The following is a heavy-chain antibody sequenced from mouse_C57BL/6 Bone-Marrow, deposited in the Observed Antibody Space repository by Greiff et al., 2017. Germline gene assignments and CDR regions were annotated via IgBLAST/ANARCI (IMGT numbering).Heavy chain of an antibody. V-gene: IGHV10-3*01. CDR3: VRDSFFSPYDAMDY. CDR2: IRSKSSNYAT. CDR1: GFTFNTYA. Sequence: EVKVVESGGGLVQPKGSLKLSCAASGFTFNTYAMHWVRQAPGKGLEWVARIRSKSSNYATYYADSVKDRFTISRDDSQSMLYLQMNNLKTEDTAMYFCVRDSFFSPYDAMDYWGQGTSVTVSS. J-gene: IGHJ4*01.